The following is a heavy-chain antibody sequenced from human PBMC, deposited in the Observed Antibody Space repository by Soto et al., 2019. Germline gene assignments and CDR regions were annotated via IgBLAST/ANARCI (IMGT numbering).Heavy chain of an antibody. Sequence: GGSLRLSCAASGFTFSTYAMSWVRQAPGKGLEWVSTISSSGGSTHYADSVKGRFTISRDNSKNTLYLQMNSLRAEETAEYYCARLTYCHSGYEWVHQHWGHGTLVTVSS. J-gene: IGHJ4*01. CDR3: ARLTYCHSGYEWVHQH. CDR2: ISSSGGST. V-gene: IGHV3-23*01. CDR1: GFTFSTYA. D-gene: IGHD5-12*01.